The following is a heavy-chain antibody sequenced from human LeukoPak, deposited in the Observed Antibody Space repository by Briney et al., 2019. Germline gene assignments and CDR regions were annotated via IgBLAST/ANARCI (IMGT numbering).Heavy chain of an antibody. V-gene: IGHV4-30-2*01. CDR2: IYHSGST. J-gene: IGHJ3*02. CDR1: GGSISSDGYS. D-gene: IGHD3-10*01. CDR3: ARDGSGSYLPFDI. Sequence: SETLSLTCAVSGGSISSDGYSWSWIRQPPGKGLEWIGYIYHSGSTYYNPSLKSRVTISVARSKNQFSLKLSSVTAADTAVYYCARDGSGSYLPFDIWGQGTMVTVSS.